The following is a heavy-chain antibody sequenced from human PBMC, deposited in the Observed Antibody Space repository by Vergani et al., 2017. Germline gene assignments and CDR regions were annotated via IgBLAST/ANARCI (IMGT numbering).Heavy chain of an antibody. CDR1: GFTFSSYA. V-gene: IGHV3-23*01. CDR2: ISGSGGST. J-gene: IGHJ6*02. Sequence: EVQLLESGGGLVQPGGSLRLSCAASGFTFSSYAMSWVRQAPGKGLEWVSAISGSGGSTYYADSVKGRFTISRDNSKNTLYLQMNSLRAEDTAVYYCAKDRRIAVAGPSKDYYYYGMDVWGQGTTVTVSS. D-gene: IGHD6-19*01. CDR3: AKDRRIAVAGPSKDYYYYGMDV.